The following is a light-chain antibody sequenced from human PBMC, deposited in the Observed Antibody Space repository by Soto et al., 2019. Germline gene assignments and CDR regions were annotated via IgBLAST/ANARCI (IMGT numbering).Light chain of an antibody. CDR2: EVN. J-gene: IGLJ2*01. Sequence: QSALTQPASGSGSPGQSITISCTGTSSDVGSYNLVSWYQQHPGKAPKLMISEVNKRPSGVSNRFSGSKSDNTASLTISGLQAEDEADYYCCSYAGSSILFGGGTQLTVL. V-gene: IGLV2-23*02. CDR3: CSYAGSSIL. CDR1: SSDVGSYNL.